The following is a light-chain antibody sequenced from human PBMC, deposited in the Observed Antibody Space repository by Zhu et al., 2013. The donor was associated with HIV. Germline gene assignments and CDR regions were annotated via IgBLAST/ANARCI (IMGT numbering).Light chain of an antibody. CDR1: QSVSSSY. J-gene: IGKJ4*01. V-gene: IGKV3-20*01. CDR2: GAS. Sequence: EIVLTQSPDTLSLSPGERVTLSCRTSQSVSSSYLAWYQQKPGQAPRLLIYGASSRATGIPDRFSGSGSGTDFTLSISRLEPEDFAVYYCHHYSSSPPTTTLGGGTKVEIK. CDR3: HHYSSSPPTTT.